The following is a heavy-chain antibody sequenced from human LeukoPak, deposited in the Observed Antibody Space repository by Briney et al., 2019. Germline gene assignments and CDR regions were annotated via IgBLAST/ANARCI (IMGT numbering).Heavy chain of an antibody. CDR2: IYYSGST. CDR1: GGSISSYY. J-gene: IGHJ4*02. CDR3: ARSDYGDYVNY. V-gene: IGHV4-59*08. Sequence: SETLSLTCTVSGGSISSYYWSWIRQPPGKGLEWIGYIYYSGSTNYNPSLKSRVTISVDTSKNQFPLKLSSVTAADTAVYYCARSDYGDYVNYWGQGTLVTVSS. D-gene: IGHD4-17*01.